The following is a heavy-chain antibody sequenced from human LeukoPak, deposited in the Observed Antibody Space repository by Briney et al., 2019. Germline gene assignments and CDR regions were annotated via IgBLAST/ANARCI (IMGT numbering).Heavy chain of an antibody. D-gene: IGHD6-6*01. J-gene: IGHJ4*02. CDR1: GGSFSGYY. Sequence: PSETLSLTCAVYGGSFSGYYWSWIRQPPGKGLEWIGEINHSGSTNYNPSLKSRVTISVDTSKNQFSLKLSSVTAADTAVYYCARGLSIAARDHFWGQGTLVTVSS. CDR2: INHSGST. V-gene: IGHV4-34*01. CDR3: ARGLSIAARDHF.